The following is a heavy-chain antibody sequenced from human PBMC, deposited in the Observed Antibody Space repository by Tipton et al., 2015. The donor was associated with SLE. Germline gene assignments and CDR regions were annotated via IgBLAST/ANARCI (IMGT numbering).Heavy chain of an antibody. CDR2: IQHSGFT. Sequence: LRLSCAVSGGSISSGDYSWSWIRQPPGKGLEWLGYIQHSGFTYNSPSLRSRVTISIDRSKNQFSLRLTSLTAADTAVYYCARDHLPGGYYYYMDVWGKGTTVTASS. CDR3: ARDHLPGGYYYYMDV. CDR1: GGSISSGDYS. J-gene: IGHJ6*03. D-gene: IGHD3-10*01. V-gene: IGHV4-30-2*01.